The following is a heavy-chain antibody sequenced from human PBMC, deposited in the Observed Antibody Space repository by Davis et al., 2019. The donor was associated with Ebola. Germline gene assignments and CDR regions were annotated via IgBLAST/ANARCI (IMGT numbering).Heavy chain of an antibody. J-gene: IGHJ4*02. D-gene: IGHD3-22*01. Sequence: GESLKISCAASGFSFSTYTMTWVRQAPGKGLEWVSSISISSAFMYYADSVKGRFTISRDNSKNTLYLQMNSLRAEDTAVYYCARDYYDSSGYYYDRWNYFDYWGQGTLVTVSS. V-gene: IGHV3-21*01. CDR2: ISISSAFM. CDR1: GFSFSTYT. CDR3: ARDYYDSSGYYYDRWNYFDY.